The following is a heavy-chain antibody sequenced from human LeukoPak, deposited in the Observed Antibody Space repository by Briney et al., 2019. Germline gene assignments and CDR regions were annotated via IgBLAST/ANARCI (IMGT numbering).Heavy chain of an antibody. Sequence: PGGSLRLSCAASGFTFSSYTMSWVRQAPGKGLEWVSSISSSTDYIYYADSVKGRFTISRDNAKNSLYLQMNSLRAEDTAVYYCAREGHRRIFDYWGQGTLVTVSS. CDR3: AREGHRRIFDY. D-gene: IGHD1-14*01. CDR2: ISSSTDYI. CDR1: GFTFSSYT. J-gene: IGHJ4*02. V-gene: IGHV3-21*01.